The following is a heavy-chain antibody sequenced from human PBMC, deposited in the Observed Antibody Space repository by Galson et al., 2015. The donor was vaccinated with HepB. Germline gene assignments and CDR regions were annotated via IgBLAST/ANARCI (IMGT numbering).Heavy chain of an antibody. V-gene: IGHV1-18*04. CDR3: ARDRDYRFDY. Sequence: SVKVSCKASGYTSTSNGISWVRQTPGQGLEWLGWISTYGGNTNYAQKFQGRITLTRDTSTSIAYLELRSLRSDDTAAYYCARDRDYRFDYWGQGTLVTVSS. J-gene: IGHJ4*02. CDR2: ISTYGGNT. CDR1: GYTSTSNG. D-gene: IGHD4/OR15-4a*01.